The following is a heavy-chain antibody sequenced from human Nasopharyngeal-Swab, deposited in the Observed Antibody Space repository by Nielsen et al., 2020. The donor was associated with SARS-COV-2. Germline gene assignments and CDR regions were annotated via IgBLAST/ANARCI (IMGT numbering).Heavy chain of an antibody. J-gene: IGHJ4*02. Sequence: GESLKISCKGSGYSFSSYWIGWVRQMPGKGLEWMGIIYPGDSDTRYSPSFQGQVAISADKSISTAYLQWSSLKASDTAMYYCARHGNIVVAPADYWGQGTLVTVSS. CDR1: GYSFSSYW. D-gene: IGHD2-21*01. CDR3: ARHGNIVVAPADY. V-gene: IGHV5-51*01. CDR2: IYPGDSDT.